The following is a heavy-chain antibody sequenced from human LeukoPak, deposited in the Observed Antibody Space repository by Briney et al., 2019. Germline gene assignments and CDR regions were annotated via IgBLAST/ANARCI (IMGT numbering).Heavy chain of an antibody. CDR3: ARGYGDYSSRGNDAFDI. CDR1: GYSFTSYW. CDR2: IYPGDSDT. Sequence: GESLKISCKGSGYSFTSYWIGWVRQMPGKGLEWMGIIYPGDSDTRYSPSFQGQVAISADKSISTAYLQWSSLKASDTAMYYCARGYGDYSSRGNDAFDIWGQGTMVTVSS. D-gene: IGHD4-17*01. V-gene: IGHV5-51*01. J-gene: IGHJ3*02.